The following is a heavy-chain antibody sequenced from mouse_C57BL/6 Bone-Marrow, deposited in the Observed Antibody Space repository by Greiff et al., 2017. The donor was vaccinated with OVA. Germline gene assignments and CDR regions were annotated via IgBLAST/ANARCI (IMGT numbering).Heavy chain of an antibody. D-gene: IGHD1-1*01. CDR1: GFTFSDYY. V-gene: IGHV5-16*01. Sequence: EVKLMESEGGLVQPGSSMKLSCTASGFTFSDYYMAWVRQVPEKGLEWVANINYDGSSTYYLDSLKSRFIISRDNAKNILYLQMSSLKSEDTATYYCARVPITTVVAWYFDVWGTGTTVTVSS. J-gene: IGHJ1*03. CDR2: INYDGSST. CDR3: ARVPITTVVAWYFDV.